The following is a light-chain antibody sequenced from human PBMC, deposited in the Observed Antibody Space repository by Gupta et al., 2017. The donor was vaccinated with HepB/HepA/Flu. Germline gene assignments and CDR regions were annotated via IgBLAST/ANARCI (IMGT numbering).Light chain of an antibody. CDR2: DVS. CDR3: TSYTSSHTYV. J-gene: IGLJ1*01. Sequence: QSALTQPASVSGSPGQSITISCTGTSNDVGGYNYVSWYQQNSGKAPKVMIYDVSHRPSGVSNRFSGSKSGNTASLTISGLQAEDEADYYCTSYTSSHTYVFGTGTKVTVL. CDR1: SNDVGGYNY. V-gene: IGLV2-14*03.